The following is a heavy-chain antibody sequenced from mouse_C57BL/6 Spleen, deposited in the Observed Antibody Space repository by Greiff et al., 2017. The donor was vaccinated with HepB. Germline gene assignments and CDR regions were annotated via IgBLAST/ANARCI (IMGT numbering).Heavy chain of an antibody. CDR3: AASTMVTTGDFDY. CDR2: INPSSGYT. J-gene: IGHJ2*01. CDR1: GYTFTSYW. D-gene: IGHD2-2*01. V-gene: IGHV1-7*01. Sequence: QVHVKQSGAELAKPGASVKLSCKASGYTFTSYWMHWVKQRPGQGLEWIGYINPSSGYTKYNQKFKDKATLTADKSSSTAYMQLSSLTYEDSAVYYCAASTMVTTGDFDYWGQGTTLTVSS.